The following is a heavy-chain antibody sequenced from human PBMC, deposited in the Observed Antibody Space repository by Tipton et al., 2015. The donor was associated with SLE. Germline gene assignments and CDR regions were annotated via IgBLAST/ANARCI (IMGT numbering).Heavy chain of an antibody. J-gene: IGHJ6*03. V-gene: IGHV4-34*01. D-gene: IGHD3-3*01. CDR3: ARVRPPLSIFGVVKGTDYYYMDV. Sequence: TLSLTCAVYGGSFSGYYWSWIRQPPGKGLEWIGEINHSGSTNYNPSLKSRVTISVDTSKNQFSLKLSSVTAADTAVYYCARVRPPLSIFGVVKGTDYYYMDVWGQGTLVTVSS. CDR2: INHSGST. CDR1: GGSFSGYY.